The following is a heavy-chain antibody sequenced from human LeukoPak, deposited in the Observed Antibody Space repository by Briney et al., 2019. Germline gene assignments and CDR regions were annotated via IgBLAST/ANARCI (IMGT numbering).Heavy chain of an antibody. Sequence: PSETLSLTCAVYGGSFSGYYWSWIRQPPGKGLEGIGEINHSGSNNYNPSLKSRVTISVDTSKNQFSLKLISVTAADTAVYYCAREGGFDSSGYYGSTYYFDYWGQGTLVTVSS. V-gene: IGHV4-34*01. CDR2: INHSGSN. D-gene: IGHD3-22*01. J-gene: IGHJ4*02. CDR3: AREGGFDSSGYYGSTYYFDY. CDR1: GGSFSGYY.